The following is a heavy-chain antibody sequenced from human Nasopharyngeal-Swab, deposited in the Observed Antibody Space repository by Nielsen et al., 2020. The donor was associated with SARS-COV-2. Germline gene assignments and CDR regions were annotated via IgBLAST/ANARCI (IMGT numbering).Heavy chain of an antibody. D-gene: IGHD2-2*01. J-gene: IGHJ4*02. V-gene: IGHV1-3*01. Sequence: ASVKVSCKASGYTFNNYSMHWVRQAPGQRLEWMGWIIAGTGNTKHSQKFQGRVTITRDTSASTAYMDLSSLRSEDTAVYYCASGRVVPAAMPNYWGQGTLVTVSS. CDR2: IIAGTGNT. CDR3: ASGRVVPAAMPNY. CDR1: GYTFNNYS.